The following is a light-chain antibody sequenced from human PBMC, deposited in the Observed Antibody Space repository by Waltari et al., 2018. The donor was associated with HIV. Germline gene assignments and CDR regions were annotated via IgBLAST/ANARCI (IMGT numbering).Light chain of an antibody. Sequence: DTQMTQSPSTLSASVGDRVTITCRASLSISSRLAWYQQKPGKAPKLLIYKASSLESGVPSRFSGSGSGTEFTLTISSLQPDDFATYYCQQYNSYSRTFGQGTKVEIK. CDR2: KAS. J-gene: IGKJ1*01. CDR3: QQYNSYSRT. V-gene: IGKV1-5*03. CDR1: LSISSR.